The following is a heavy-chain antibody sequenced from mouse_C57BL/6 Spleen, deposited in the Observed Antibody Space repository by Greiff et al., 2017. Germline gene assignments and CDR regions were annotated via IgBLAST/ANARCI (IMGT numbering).Heavy chain of an antibody. CDR1: GFTFSSYA. Sequence: EVKVVESGGGLVKPGGSLKLSCAASGFTFSSYAMSWVRQTPEKRLEWVATISDGGSYTYYPDNVKGRFTISRDNAKNNLYLQMSHLKSEDTAMYYCARGGYYGGYFDVWGTGTTVTVSS. CDR3: ARGGYYGGYFDV. CDR2: ISDGGSYT. D-gene: IGHD2-3*01. V-gene: IGHV5-4*03. J-gene: IGHJ1*03.